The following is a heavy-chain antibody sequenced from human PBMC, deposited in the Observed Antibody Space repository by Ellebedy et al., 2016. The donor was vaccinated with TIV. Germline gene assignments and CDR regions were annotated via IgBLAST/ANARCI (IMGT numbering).Heavy chain of an antibody. Sequence: GESLKISCAASGFTYSSSSMNCVRQSPGKELAWVSSIRSTGSDKYYAESVKGRFTISRDNAKNSLYLQMNSRRAEDTAVYYCTRDEGCVAGTGGYWGQGTLVTVSS. CDR2: IRSTGSDK. J-gene: IGHJ4*02. D-gene: IGHD6-19*01. CDR3: TRDEGCVAGTGGY. V-gene: IGHV3-21*01. CDR1: GFTYSSSS.